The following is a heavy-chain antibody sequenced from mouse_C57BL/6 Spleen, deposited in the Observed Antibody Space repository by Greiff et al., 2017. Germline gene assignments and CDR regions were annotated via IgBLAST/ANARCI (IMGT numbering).Heavy chain of an antibody. CDR3: AICSNYMAWFAY. J-gene: IGHJ3*01. V-gene: IGHV5-17*01. D-gene: IGHD2-5*01. CDR2: ISSGSSTI. CDR1: GFTFSDYG. Sequence: EVMLVESGGGLVKPGGSLKLSCAASGFTFSDYGMHWVRQAPEKGLEWVAYISSGSSTIYYADTVKGRFTISRDNAKNTLFLQMTSLRSEDTAMXYYAICSNYMAWFAYWGQGTLVTVSA.